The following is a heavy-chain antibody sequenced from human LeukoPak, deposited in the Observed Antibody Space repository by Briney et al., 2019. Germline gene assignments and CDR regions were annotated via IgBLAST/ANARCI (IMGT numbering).Heavy chain of an antibody. CDR2: SRNKANSYTT. J-gene: IGHJ4*02. V-gene: IGHV3-72*01. CDR3: ARASRSGSYFFY. CDR1: GFTFGKYW. Sequence: GGSLRLSCVASGFTFGKYWMSWVRQAPGKGLEWVGRSRNKANSYTTEYAASVKGRFTISRDDSKNSLFLQMNSLKTDDTAVYYCARASRSGSYFFYWGQGTLVTVSS. D-gene: IGHD1-26*01.